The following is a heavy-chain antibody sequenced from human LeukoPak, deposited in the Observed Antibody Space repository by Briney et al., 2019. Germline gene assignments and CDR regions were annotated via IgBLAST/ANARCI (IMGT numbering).Heavy chain of an antibody. CDR3: ARDPVSVGLRINSDY. J-gene: IGHJ4*02. V-gene: IGHV3-30*04. Sequence: GRSLRLSCAASGFAFSSYAMHWVRQAPGKGLEWVALISNDGRNKYHADSVKGRFTISRDNSKNTVYLQMNSLRAEGTAVYYCARDPVSVGLRINSDYWGQGTLVTVSS. CDR1: GFAFSSYA. D-gene: IGHD3-3*01. CDR2: ISNDGRNK.